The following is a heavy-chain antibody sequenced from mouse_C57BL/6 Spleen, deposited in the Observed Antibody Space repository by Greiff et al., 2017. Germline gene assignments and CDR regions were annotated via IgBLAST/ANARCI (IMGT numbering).Heavy chain of an antibody. CDR3: ARHEATGCAMDY. J-gene: IGHJ4*01. V-gene: IGHV5-15*01. CDR2: ISNLAYSI. Sequence: EVKLQESGGGLVQPGGSLKLSCAASGFTFSDYGMAWVRQAPRQGPEWVAFISNLAYSIYYADTVTGRFTISRENAKNTLYLEMSSLRSEDTAMYYCARHEATGCAMDYWGQGTSVTVSS. D-gene: IGHD3-2*02. CDR1: GFTFSDYG.